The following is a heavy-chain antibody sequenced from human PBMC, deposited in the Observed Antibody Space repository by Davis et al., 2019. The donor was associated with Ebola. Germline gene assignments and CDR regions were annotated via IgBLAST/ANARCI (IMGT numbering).Heavy chain of an antibody. Sequence: GESLKISCAASGFTFSGSAMHWVRQASGKGLEWVGRIRSKANSYATAYAASVKGRFTISRDGSKNTAYLQMNSLKTEDTAVYYCTGSGEVDYWGQGTLVTVSS. CDR1: GFTFSGSA. V-gene: IGHV3-73*01. D-gene: IGHD3-10*01. CDR2: IRSKANSYAT. CDR3: TGSGEVDY. J-gene: IGHJ4*02.